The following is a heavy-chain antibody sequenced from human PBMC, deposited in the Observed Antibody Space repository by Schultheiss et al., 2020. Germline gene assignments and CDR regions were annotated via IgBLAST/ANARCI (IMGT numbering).Heavy chain of an antibody. CDR3: AKQGRGQWLSVYYYYYMDV. CDR1: GFTFSTYW. J-gene: IGHJ6*03. Sequence: GGSLRLSCAASGFTFSTYWMHWVRQAPGKGLEWVSYISSSGSTIYYADSVKGRFTISRDNSKNTLYLQMNSLRAEDTAVYYCAKQGRGQWLSVYYYYYMDVWGKGTTVTVSS. D-gene: IGHD6-19*01. CDR2: ISSSGSTI. V-gene: IGHV3-48*01.